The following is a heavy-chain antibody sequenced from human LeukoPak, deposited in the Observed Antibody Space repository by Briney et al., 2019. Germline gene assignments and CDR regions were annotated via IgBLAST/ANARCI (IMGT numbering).Heavy chain of an antibody. D-gene: IGHD3-10*01. CDR2: ISGSSGSI. CDR1: GFTFSTYS. CDR3: ARAMDYYYYYYIDV. V-gene: IGHV3-21*01. Sequence: GGSLRLSCAGSGFTFSTYSMNWVRQAPGKGLEWVSSISGSSGSIYYADSVKDRFTISRDNAENSLYLQMNSLRAEDTAIYYCARAMDYYYYYYIDVWGKGTTVTVSS. J-gene: IGHJ6*03.